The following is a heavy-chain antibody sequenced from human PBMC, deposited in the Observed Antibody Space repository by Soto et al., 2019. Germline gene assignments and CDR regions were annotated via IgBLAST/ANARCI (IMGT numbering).Heavy chain of an antibody. CDR1: GGSVSSGSYY. J-gene: IGHJ5*02. CDR3: ARAHGWGVVTRKWDSWFDP. V-gene: IGHV4-61*01. CDR2: IYYSGST. D-gene: IGHD2-15*01. Sequence: QVQLQESGPGLVKPSETLSLTCTVSGGSVSSGSYYWSWIRQPPGKGLEWIGYIYYSGSTNYNPSLNGRGTISVDTSTNQFSMKLSSVTAADTAVYYCARAHGWGVVTRKWDSWFDPWGQGTLVTVSS.